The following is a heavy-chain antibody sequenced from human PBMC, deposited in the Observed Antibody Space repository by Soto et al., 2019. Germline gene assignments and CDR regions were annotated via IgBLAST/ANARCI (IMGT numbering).Heavy chain of an antibody. V-gene: IGHV4-30-4*01. D-gene: IGHD6-13*01. Sequence: QVQLQESGPGLVKPSQTLSLTCTVSGGSISSGDYYWRWIRQPPGKGLEWIGYIYYSGSTYYNPSLKSRVTISVDTSKNQCALKLSSVTAADTAVYYCARERPDGSRLDPWGQGTLVTVSS. CDR1: GGSISSGDYY. CDR3: ARERPDGSRLDP. CDR2: IYYSGST. J-gene: IGHJ5*02.